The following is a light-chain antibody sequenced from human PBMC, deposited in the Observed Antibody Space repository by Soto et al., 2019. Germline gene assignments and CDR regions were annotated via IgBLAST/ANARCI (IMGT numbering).Light chain of an antibody. V-gene: IGKV1-39*01. CDR3: QQSYITPPT. J-gene: IGKJ1*01. Sequence: DLQMTQSPSSLSASVGDRVTITCRASRSISSYLNWYQQKPGKAPNLLIYAASSLQSGVPSRFSGSVSGTDFALPISSLQPEDFETYYCQQSYITPPTFGQGTKVEIK. CDR1: RSISSY. CDR2: AAS.